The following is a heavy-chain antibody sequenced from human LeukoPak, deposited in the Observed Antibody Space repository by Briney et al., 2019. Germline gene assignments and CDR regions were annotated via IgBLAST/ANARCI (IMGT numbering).Heavy chain of an antibody. Sequence: SETLSLTCTVSGGSISSTSYYWSWIRQPPGKGLEWIGEINHSGSTNYNPSLKSRVTISVDTSKNQFSLKLSSVTAADTAVYYCARNTYYYGSGSYVYWGQGTLVTVSS. D-gene: IGHD3-10*01. CDR2: INHSGST. J-gene: IGHJ4*02. CDR1: GGSISSTSYY. CDR3: ARNTYYYGSGSYVY. V-gene: IGHV4-39*07.